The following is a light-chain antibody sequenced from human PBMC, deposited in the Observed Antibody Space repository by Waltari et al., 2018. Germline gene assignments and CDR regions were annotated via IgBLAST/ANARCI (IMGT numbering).Light chain of an antibody. V-gene: IGKV1-5*03. CDR1: QSVSRW. CDR3: QQYNRYFS. Sequence: DIQMTQSPSTLSASIGDRVTMTCRASQSVSRWLAWYQQKPGRAPKLLIYKASTLESGVPSRFSGSGSETQFTLTITSLQPDDSATYYCQQYNRYFSFGQGTKVEIK. J-gene: IGKJ2*01. CDR2: KAS.